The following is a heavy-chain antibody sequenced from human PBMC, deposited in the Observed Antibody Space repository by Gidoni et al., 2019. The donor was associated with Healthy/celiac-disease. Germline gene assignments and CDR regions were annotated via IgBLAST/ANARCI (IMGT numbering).Heavy chain of an antibody. CDR2: IIPILGIA. CDR3: ARGPESYYYDSSGYPDY. CDR1: FSSYA. J-gene: IGHJ4*02. D-gene: IGHD3-22*01. V-gene: IGHV1-69*04. Sequence: FSSYAISWVRQAPGQGLEWMGRIIPILGIANYAQKFQGRVTITAVKSTSTAYMELSSLRSEDTAVYYCARGPESYYYDSSGYPDYWGQGTLVTVSS.